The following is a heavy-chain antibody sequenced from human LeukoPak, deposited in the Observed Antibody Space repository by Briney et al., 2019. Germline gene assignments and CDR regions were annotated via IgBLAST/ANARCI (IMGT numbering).Heavy chain of an antibody. CDR2: IVVGSGAT. CDR1: GFTFSTSA. J-gene: IGHJ3*02. Sequence: ASVKVSCKASGFTFSTSAVQWVRQARGQRLEWIGWIVVGSGATKSAQSLQGRVTITRDMSTSTAYMELSSLRSEDTAVYYCAAELYGGNSDCCTFDIWGQGTTVTVSS. D-gene: IGHD4-23*01. V-gene: IGHV1-58*01. CDR3: AAELYGGNSDCCTFDI.